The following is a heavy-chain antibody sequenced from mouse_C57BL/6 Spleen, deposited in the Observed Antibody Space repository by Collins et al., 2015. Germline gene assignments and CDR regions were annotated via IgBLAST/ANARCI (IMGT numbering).Heavy chain of an antibody. Sequence: QVQLQQSGAELVRPGTSVKMSCKASGYTFTNYWIGWAKQRPGHGLEWIGDIYPGGGYTNYNEKFKGKATLTADKSSSTAYMQFSSLTSEDSAIYYCARSRWDEAMDYWGQGTSVTVSS. J-gene: IGHJ4*01. V-gene: IGHV1-63*01. CDR3: ARSRWDEAMDY. CDR1: GYTFTNYW. CDR2: IYPGGGYT. D-gene: IGHD1-1*01.